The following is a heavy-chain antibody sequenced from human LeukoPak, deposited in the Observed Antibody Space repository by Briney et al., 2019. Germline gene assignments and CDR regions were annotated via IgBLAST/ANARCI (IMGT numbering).Heavy chain of an antibody. CDR3: ARDGGTIFGVVIIDPFLPY. CDR1: GYTFTGYY. J-gene: IGHJ4*02. CDR2: INPNSGGT. D-gene: IGHD3-3*01. Sequence: ASVKVSCKASGYTFTGYYMHWVRQAPGQGLEWMGWINPNSGGTNYAQKFQGRVTMTRDTSISTAYMELSRLRSDDTAVYYCARDGGTIFGVVIIDPFLPYWGQGTLVTVSS. V-gene: IGHV1-2*02.